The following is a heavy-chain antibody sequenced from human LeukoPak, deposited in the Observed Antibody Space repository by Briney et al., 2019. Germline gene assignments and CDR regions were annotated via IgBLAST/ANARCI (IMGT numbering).Heavy chain of an antibody. CDR2: ISSSGSTI. J-gene: IGHJ6*03. D-gene: IGHD6-13*01. V-gene: IGHV3-11*04. Sequence: PGGSLRLSCAASGFTFSDYYMSWIRQAPGKGLEWVSYISSSGSTIYYADSVKGRFTISRDNAKNSLYLQMNSLRAEDTAVYYCARVPFLLIIAARTYMDVWGKGTTVTVSS. CDR1: GFTFSDYY. CDR3: ARVPFLLIIAARTYMDV.